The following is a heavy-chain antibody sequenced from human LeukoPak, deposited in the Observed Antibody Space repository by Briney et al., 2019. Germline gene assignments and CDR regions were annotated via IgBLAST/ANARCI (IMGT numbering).Heavy chain of an antibody. Sequence: GGSLRLSCAASGLTFSSYAMSWVRQAPGKGLEWVSAISGSGGSTYYADSVKGRFTISRDNSKNTLSLQVNSLRAEDTAVYYCARDRTSGYDFGTLGYWGQGTLVTVSS. CDR1: GLTFSSYA. CDR3: ARDRTSGYDFGTLGY. CDR2: ISGSGGST. D-gene: IGHD5-12*01. J-gene: IGHJ4*02. V-gene: IGHV3-23*01.